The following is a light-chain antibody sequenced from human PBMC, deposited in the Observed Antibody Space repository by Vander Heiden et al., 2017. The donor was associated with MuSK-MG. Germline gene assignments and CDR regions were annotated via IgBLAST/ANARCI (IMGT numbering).Light chain of an antibody. Sequence: EIVMTQSPATLSVSPGERATLSCRASQSVSSNLAWYQQKPGQPPRLLIYGASSRATGSPARFSGSGSGTEFTLTISSLQSEDFAVYFCQQYHNWPPWTFGQGTKLEIK. V-gene: IGKV3-15*01. CDR3: QQYHNWPPWT. CDR1: QSVSSN. CDR2: GAS. J-gene: IGKJ1*01.